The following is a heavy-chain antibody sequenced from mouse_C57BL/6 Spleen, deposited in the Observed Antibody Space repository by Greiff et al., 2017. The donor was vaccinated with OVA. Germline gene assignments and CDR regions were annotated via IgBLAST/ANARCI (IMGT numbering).Heavy chain of an antibody. J-gene: IGHJ1*03. CDR3: ARNRGVGGYFDV. CDR2: IWSGGST. Sequence: VKVVESGPGLVQPSQSLSITCTVSGFSLTSYGVHWVRQSPGKGLEWLGVIWSGGSTDYNAAFISRLSISKDNTKSQVFFKMNGLQADDPAIYYCARNRGVGGYFDVWGTGTTVTVSS. CDR1: GFSLTSYG. D-gene: IGHD1-1*01. V-gene: IGHV2-2*01.